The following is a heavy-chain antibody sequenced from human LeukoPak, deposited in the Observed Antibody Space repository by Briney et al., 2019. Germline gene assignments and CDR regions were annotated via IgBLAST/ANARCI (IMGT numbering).Heavy chain of an antibody. Sequence: GGSLRLSCAVSGLTFSSYGMLWVRQAPGKGLEWVAFIRYDGINKYYADSGKGGFTISRDNSKNTLYLQMNSLKAEDTALYYCEKIGPITSDYWGQGTLVTVSS. V-gene: IGHV3-30*02. D-gene: IGHD1-20*01. J-gene: IGHJ4*02. CDR3: EKIGPITSDY. CDR2: IRYDGINK. CDR1: GLTFSSYG.